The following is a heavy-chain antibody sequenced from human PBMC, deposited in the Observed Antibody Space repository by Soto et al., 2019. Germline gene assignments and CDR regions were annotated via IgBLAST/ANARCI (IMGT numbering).Heavy chain of an antibody. J-gene: IGHJ6*02. CDR2: IYHSGST. CDR3: ARYSAAKPSDDGMDV. V-gene: IGHV4-4*02. D-gene: IGHD2-2*02. CDR1: GGSISSTYW. Sequence: QVQLQESGPGLVKPSGTLSLTCAVSGGSISSTYWWSWVRQPPGKGLEWIGEIYHSGSTNYNPSLKSRVTTSVDQSKNRCSLRLSAVTAADTAVYYCARYSAAKPSDDGMDVWGQGTTVTVSS.